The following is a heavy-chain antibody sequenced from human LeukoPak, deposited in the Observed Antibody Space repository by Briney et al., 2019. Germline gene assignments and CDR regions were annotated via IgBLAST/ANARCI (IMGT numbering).Heavy chain of an antibody. V-gene: IGHV1-69*05. Sequence: SVKVSCKASGGTFSSYAISWVRQAPGQGPEWMGGIIPIFGTANYAQKFQGRVTITTDESTSTAYMELSSLRSEDTAVYYCAREETIFGQSRSAFDPWGQGTLVTVSS. CDR3: AREETIFGQSRSAFDP. D-gene: IGHD3-3*01. CDR2: IIPIFGTA. J-gene: IGHJ5*02. CDR1: GGTFSSYA.